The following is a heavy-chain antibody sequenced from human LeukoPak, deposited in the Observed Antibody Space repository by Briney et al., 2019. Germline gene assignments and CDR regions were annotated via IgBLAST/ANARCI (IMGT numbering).Heavy chain of an antibody. CDR1: GFTFSSYA. D-gene: IGHD4-17*01. CDR2: ISCDGSNK. V-gene: IGHV3-30-3*01. CDR3: ARDRSGYGDYVPFDY. Sequence: GSLRLSCAASGFTFSSYAMHWVRQAPGKGLEWVAVISCDGSNKYYADSVKGRFTISRDNSKNTLYLQMNSLRAEDTAVYYCARDRSGYGDYVPFDYWGQGTLVTVSS. J-gene: IGHJ4*02.